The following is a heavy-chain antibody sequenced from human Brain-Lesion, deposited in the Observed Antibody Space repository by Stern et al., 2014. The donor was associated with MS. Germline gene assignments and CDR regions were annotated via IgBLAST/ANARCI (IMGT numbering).Heavy chain of an antibody. CDR3: ARVPDYGDAFFDY. CDR1: GGSISSGDNY. Sequence: QVQLVQSGPGLVKPSQTLSLTCTVSGGSISSGDNYWSWIRQPPGKGPEWIGYIHYSGGTYFNPFLKSRATISADTSKNQFSLKLNSMTAADTAVYYCARVPDYGDAFFDYWGQGILVTVSS. V-gene: IGHV4-30-4*01. D-gene: IGHD4-17*01. CDR2: IHYSGGT. J-gene: IGHJ4*02.